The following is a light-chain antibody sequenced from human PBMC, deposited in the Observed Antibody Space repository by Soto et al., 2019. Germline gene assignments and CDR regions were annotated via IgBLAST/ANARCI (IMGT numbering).Light chain of an antibody. Sequence: QSVLTQPPSASGTPGQRATISCCGSNSNIGSDIVNCYQLLPGAAPEVLINTTNKRPSGIPDRFSGSKSGTSATLGITGFQTGDEADYYCGSWDSSLSAYVFGTGTKVTVL. CDR3: GSWDSSLSAYV. CDR1: NSNIGSDI. J-gene: IGLJ1*01. V-gene: IGLV1-51*02. CDR2: TTN.